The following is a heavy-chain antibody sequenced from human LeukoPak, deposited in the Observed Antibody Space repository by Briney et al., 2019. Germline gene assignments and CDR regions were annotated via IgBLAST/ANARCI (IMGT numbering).Heavy chain of an antibody. D-gene: IGHD3-9*01. CDR2: IYYSGST. J-gene: IGHJ5*02. V-gene: IGHV4-39*07. CDR1: GGSISSSTYY. CDR3: ARGGAIRYFDWLSNRNWFDP. Sequence: PSETLSLSCTVSGGSISSSTYYWGWIRQPPGKGLEWIGTIYYSGSTYYNPSLKSRVTISVDTSKNQFSLKLSSVTAADTAVYYCARGGAIRYFDWLSNRNWFDPWGQGTLVTVSS.